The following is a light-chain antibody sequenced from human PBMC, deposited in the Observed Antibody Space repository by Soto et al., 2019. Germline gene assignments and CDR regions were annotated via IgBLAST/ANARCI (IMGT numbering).Light chain of an antibody. CDR3: HHFNNLART. CDR2: GAS. V-gene: IGKV3-15*01. J-gene: IGKJ1*01. Sequence: EIVMTQSPATLSVSPGERATLSCRASQSVSRNLAWYQQKPGQAPRLLIYGASTRATGIPARFSGSRSGTELTLTISSLQSEDFAVYYYHHFNNLARTFGQGTKVEMK. CDR1: QSVSRN.